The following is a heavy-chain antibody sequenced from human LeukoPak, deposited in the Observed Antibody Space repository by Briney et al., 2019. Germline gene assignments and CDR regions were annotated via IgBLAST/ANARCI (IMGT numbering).Heavy chain of an antibody. V-gene: IGHV4-34*01. D-gene: IGHD5-18*01. CDR2: INHSGST. Sequence: PSETLSLTCAVYGGSFSGYYWSWIRQPPGKGLEWIGEINHSGSTNYNPSLKSRVTMSEDTSKNHFSLKLNSVTAADTAVYYCAREGIQLWSSPPIDYWGQGTLVTVSS. CDR1: GGSFSGYY. J-gene: IGHJ4*02. CDR3: AREGIQLWSSPPIDY.